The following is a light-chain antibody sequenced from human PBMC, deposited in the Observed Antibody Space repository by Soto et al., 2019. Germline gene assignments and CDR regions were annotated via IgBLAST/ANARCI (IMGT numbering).Light chain of an antibody. V-gene: IGLV1-40*01. Sequence: QSVLTQPPSVSGAPGQRVTISCTGSSSNIGAGYVVHWYQQLPGTAPKLLIYDNNNRPSGVPDRFSGSKSGTSASLAITGLQAEDEADYYCQSYDSRLSVVFGGGTKLTVL. J-gene: IGLJ2*01. CDR3: QSYDSRLSVV. CDR2: DNN. CDR1: SSNIGAGYV.